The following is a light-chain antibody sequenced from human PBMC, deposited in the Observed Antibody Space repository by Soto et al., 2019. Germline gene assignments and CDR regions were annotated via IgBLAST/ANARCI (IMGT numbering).Light chain of an antibody. CDR1: QSIDRW. J-gene: IGKJ1*01. CDR2: DAY. V-gene: IGKV1-5*01. Sequence: DIQMTQSPSTLSASVGDRVTITCRASQSIDRWLAWYQQRPGKAPELLIYDAYILQGGVPSRFSGSGSGTEFTLSISSLQPGDFATYYCQQYNTYWTFGQGTKVEMK. CDR3: QQYNTYWT.